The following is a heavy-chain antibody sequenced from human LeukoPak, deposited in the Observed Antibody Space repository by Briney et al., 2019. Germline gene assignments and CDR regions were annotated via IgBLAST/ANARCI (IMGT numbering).Heavy chain of an antibody. D-gene: IGHD2-15*01. CDR2: INPNSGGT. Sequence: ASVKVSCKASGYTFTGYYMHWVRQAPGQGREWMGWINPNSGGTNYAQKFQGRVTMTRDTSISTAYIELSRLRSDDTAVYYCARARLTYCSGGSCYSGSYMDVWGKGTTVTVSS. V-gene: IGHV1-2*02. CDR3: ARARLTYCSGGSCYSGSYMDV. J-gene: IGHJ6*03. CDR1: GYTFTGYY.